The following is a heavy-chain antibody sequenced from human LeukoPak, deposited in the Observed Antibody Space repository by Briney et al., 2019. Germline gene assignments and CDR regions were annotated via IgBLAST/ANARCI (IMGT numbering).Heavy chain of an antibody. CDR2: ISAYNGNT. Sequence: ASVKVSCKASGYTFTSYGIGWVRQAPGQGLEWMGWISAYNGNTNYAQKLQGRVTMTTDTSTSTAYMELRSLRSDDTAVYYCARDSRYDSSGPEGYWGQGTLVTVSS. J-gene: IGHJ4*02. V-gene: IGHV1-18*01. CDR1: GYTFTSYG. CDR3: ARDSRYDSSGPEGY. D-gene: IGHD3-22*01.